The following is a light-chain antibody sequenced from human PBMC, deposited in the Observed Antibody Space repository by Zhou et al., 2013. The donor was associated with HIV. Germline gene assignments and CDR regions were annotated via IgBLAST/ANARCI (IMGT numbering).Light chain of an antibody. J-gene: IGKJ2*01. Sequence: DIQMTQSPSSLSSVGDRVTITCRASQNINTFLNWYQHKPGKAPNFLIYAASTLQSGVPSRFSGSGSGTDFTLTISSLQPEDFATYYCQQSYYIPRTFGQGIKLEIK. CDR2: AAS. V-gene: IGKV1-39*01. CDR3: QQSYYIPRT. CDR1: QNINTF.